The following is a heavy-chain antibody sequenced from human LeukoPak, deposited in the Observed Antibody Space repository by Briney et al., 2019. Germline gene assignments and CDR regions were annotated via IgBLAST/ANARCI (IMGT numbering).Heavy chain of an antibody. V-gene: IGHV1-3*01. J-gene: IGHJ4*02. CDR3: ARGVVVVPAAIFY. CDR2: INAGNGNT. Sequence: ASVKVSCKASGYTFTSYAMHWVRQAPGQRLEWMGWINAGNGNTKYSQKFQGRVTITRDTSASTAYMELSSLRSEDTAVYYCARGVVVVPAAIFYWGQGTLVTVSS. D-gene: IGHD2-2*01. CDR1: GYTFTSYA.